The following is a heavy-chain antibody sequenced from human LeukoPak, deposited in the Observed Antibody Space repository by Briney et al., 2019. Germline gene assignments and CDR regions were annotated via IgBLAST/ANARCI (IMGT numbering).Heavy chain of an antibody. Sequence: SXXVSCKASGYTFTGYYMHWVRQAPGQGLEWMGWINPKSGGTNYAQKFQGRVTMTRDTAISTAYMELSRLRSDHTAVYYCARDRDPVGFDPWGQGTLVTVSS. J-gene: IGHJ5*02. CDR3: ARDRDPVGFDP. D-gene: IGHD3-10*01. CDR1: GYTFTGYY. CDR2: INPKSGGT. V-gene: IGHV1-2*02.